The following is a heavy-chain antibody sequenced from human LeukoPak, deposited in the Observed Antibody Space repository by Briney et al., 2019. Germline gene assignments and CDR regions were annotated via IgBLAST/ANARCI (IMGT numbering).Heavy chain of an antibody. CDR3: ASGYYYGSGSLDDAFDI. V-gene: IGHV4-4*07. CDR2: IYTSGST. J-gene: IGHJ3*02. Sequence: SETLSLTCTVSGGSISSYYWSWIRQPAGKGLDWIGRIYTSGSTNYNPSLKSRVTMSVDTSKNQFSLKLSSVTAADTAVYYCASGYYYGSGSLDDAFDIWGQGTMVTVSS. CDR1: GGSISSYY. D-gene: IGHD3-10*01.